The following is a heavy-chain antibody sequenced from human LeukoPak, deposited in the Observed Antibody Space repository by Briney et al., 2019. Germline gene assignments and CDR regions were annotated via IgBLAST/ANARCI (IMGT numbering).Heavy chain of an antibody. CDR3: ARGNEWELRGDYNWFDP. V-gene: IGHV3-33*01. J-gene: IGHJ5*02. D-gene: IGHD1-26*01. CDR1: GFTFSSYG. CDR2: IWYDGSNK. Sequence: PGGSLRLSCAASGFTFSSYGMHWVRQAPGKGLEWVAVIWYDGSNKYYADSVKGRFTISRDNSKNTLYLQMNSLRAEDTAVYYCARGNEWELRGDYNWFDPWGQGTLVTVSS.